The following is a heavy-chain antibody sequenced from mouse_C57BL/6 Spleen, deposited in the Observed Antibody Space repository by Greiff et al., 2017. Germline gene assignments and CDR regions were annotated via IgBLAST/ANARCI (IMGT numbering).Heavy chain of an antibody. CDR3: ARSGGSPWFAY. CDR2: ISPGDGAT. Sequence: VQLQQSGPELVKPGASVKISCKASGYAFSSSWMNWVKQRPGKGLEWIGRISPGDGATNYNGKFKGKATLTADKSSSQAYMQLSSLTSEDSAVYFCARSGGSPWFAYWGQGTLVTVSA. D-gene: IGHD4-1*01. V-gene: IGHV1-82*01. J-gene: IGHJ3*01. CDR1: GYAFSSSW.